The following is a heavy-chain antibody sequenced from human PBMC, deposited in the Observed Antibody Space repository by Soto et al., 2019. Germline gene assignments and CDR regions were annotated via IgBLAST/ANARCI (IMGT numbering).Heavy chain of an antibody. CDR3: AREGPRLGPITGFDP. J-gene: IGHJ5*02. V-gene: IGHV1-2*04. D-gene: IGHD6-19*01. CDR1: GYTFTGYY. Sequence: QVQLVQSGAEVKKPGASVKVSCKASGYTFTGYYMHWVRQAPGQGLEWMGWINPNTGGTNYAQKFQGWVSMTRDSSISTAYMGLRRLRTDHTAVYYCAREGPRLGPITGFDPWGHGTLVTVSS. CDR2: INPNTGGT.